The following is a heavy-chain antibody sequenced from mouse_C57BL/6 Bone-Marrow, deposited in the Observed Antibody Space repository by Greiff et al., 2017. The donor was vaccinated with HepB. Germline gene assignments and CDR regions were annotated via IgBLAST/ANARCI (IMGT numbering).Heavy chain of an antibody. CDR1: GFSLTSYG. CDR3: ARNIREGYAMDY. J-gene: IGHJ4*01. Sequence: QVQLKQSGPGLVQPSQSLSITCTVSGFSLTSYGVHWVRQSPGKGLEWLGVIWSGGSTDYNAAFISRLSISKDNSKSQVFFKRNSLQADDTAIYYCARNIREGYAMDYWGQGTSVTVSS. CDR2: IWSGGST. V-gene: IGHV2-2*01. D-gene: IGHD3-1*01.